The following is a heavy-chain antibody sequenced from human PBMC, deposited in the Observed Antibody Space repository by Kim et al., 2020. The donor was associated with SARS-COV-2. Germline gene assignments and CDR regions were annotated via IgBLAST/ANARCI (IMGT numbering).Heavy chain of an antibody. Sequence: ASVKVSCKASGYTFTGYYMHWVRQAPGQGLEWMGWINPNSGGTNYAQKFQGRVTMTRDTSISTAYMELSWLRSDDTAVYYCARRASITMIVVVYNWFDPWGQGTLVTVSS. D-gene: IGHD3-22*01. V-gene: IGHV1-2*02. CDR1: GYTFTGYY. CDR3: ARRASITMIVVVYNWFDP. CDR2: INPNSGGT. J-gene: IGHJ5*02.